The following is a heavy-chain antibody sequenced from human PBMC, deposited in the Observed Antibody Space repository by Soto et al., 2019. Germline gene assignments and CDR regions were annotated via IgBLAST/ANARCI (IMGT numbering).Heavy chain of an antibody. D-gene: IGHD6-13*01. CDR1: GYTFTSYD. CDR2: MNPNSGNT. J-gene: IGHJ6*02. V-gene: IGHV1-8*01. Sequence: GASVKVSCKASGYTFTSYDINWVRQATGQGLEWMGWMNPNSGNTGYAQKFQGRVTMTRSTSISTAYMELSSLRSEDTAVYYCARSYSSSWYAYSEYYYYYGMDVWGQGTTVTVSS. CDR3: ARSYSSSWYAYSEYYYYYGMDV.